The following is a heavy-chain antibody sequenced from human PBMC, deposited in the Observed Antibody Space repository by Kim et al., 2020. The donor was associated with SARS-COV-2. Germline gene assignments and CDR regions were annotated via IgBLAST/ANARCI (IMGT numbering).Heavy chain of an antibody. CDR1: GGSFSGYY. Sequence: SETLSLTCAVYGGSFSGYYWSWIRQPPGKGLEWIGEINHSGSTNYNPSLKSRVTISVDTSKNQFSLKLSSVTAADTAVYYCARAGRAFDYWGQGTLVTVSS. V-gene: IGHV4-34*01. D-gene: IGHD1-26*01. CDR2: INHSGST. J-gene: IGHJ4*02. CDR3: ARAGRAFDY.